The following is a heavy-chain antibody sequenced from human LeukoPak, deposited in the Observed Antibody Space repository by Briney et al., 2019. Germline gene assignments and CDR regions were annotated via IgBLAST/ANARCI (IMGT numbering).Heavy chain of an antibody. D-gene: IGHD2-15*01. CDR2: INHSGST. CDR3: ARVGVFGYCIPGTCYSPLDY. V-gene: IGHV4-34*01. J-gene: IGHJ4*02. Sequence: PSETLSLTCAVYGGSFSGYYWSWIRQPPGKGLEWIGEINHSGSTNYNPSLKSRVTISVDTSKNQFSLKLSSVTAADTAVYYCARVGVFGYCIPGTCYSPLDYWGQGTLVTVSS. CDR1: GGSFSGYY.